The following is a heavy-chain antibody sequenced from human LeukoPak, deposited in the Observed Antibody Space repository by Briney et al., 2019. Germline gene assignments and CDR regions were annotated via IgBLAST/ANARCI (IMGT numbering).Heavy chain of an antibody. CDR3: ARSTKLRYPYLDY. CDR1: GFTFSSYA. CDR2: ISYDGSNK. D-gene: IGHD4-17*01. V-gene: IGHV3-30-3*01. Sequence: GGSLRLSCAASGFTFSSYAMHWVRQAPGKGLEWVAVISYDGSNKYYADSVKGRFTISRDNSKNTLYLQMNSLRAEDTAVYYCARSTKLRYPYLDYWGQGTLVTVSS. J-gene: IGHJ4*02.